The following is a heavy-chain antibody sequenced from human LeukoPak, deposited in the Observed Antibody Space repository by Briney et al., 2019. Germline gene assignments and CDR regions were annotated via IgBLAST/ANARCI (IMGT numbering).Heavy chain of an antibody. J-gene: IGHJ4*02. Sequence: VSLRLSCAASGNYWMHWVRQVPGKGLVWVSHINSDGSWTSYADSVKGRFTISKDNAKNTVYLQMNSLRAEDTAVYYCAKELAVAGTVVDYWGQGTLVTVSS. D-gene: IGHD6-19*01. CDR3: AKELAVAGTVVDY. V-gene: IGHV3-74*01. CDR2: INSDGSWT. CDR1: GNYW.